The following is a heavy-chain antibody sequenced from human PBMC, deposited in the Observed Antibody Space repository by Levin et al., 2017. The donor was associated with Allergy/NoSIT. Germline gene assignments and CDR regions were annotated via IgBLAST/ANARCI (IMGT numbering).Heavy chain of an antibody. CDR1: GGSISSSTYY. J-gene: IGHJ4*02. CDR3: ARQVGYRAAGGTQTGRYYFDY. CDR2: IYDSDNT. D-gene: IGHD6-13*01. V-gene: IGHV4-39*01. Sequence: SETLSLTCTVSGGSISSSTYYWGWIRQPPGKGLEWIGSIYDSDNTYYNPSLKSRVTISVDTSKNQFSLKLSSVTAADTAVYYCARQVGYRAAGGTQTGRYYFDYWGQGTLVTVSS.